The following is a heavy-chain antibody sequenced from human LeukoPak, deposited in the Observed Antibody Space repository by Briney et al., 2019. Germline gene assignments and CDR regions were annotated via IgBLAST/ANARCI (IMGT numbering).Heavy chain of an antibody. J-gene: IGHJ2*01. CDR3: ARDRYYYDSGSYFYFDL. CDR1: GGSVSSGSNY. V-gene: IGHV4-61*01. CDR2: IYYSGST. Sequence: SETLSLTCTVSGGSVSSGSNYWSWIRQSRGKGLEWIGYIYYSGSTNYTPSLKSRVTISVDTSKNQFSLRLTSVTAADTAVYYCARDRYYYDSGSYFYFDLWGRGTLVTVSS. D-gene: IGHD3-22*01.